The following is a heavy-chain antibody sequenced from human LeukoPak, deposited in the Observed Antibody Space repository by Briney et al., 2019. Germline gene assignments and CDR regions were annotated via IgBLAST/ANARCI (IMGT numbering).Heavy chain of an antibody. J-gene: IGHJ3*02. Sequence: PGGSLRLSCVASGFTFSSSSMNWVRQAPGKGLEWVSYISISSTTIYYADSVKGRFTISRDNAKNSLYLQMNGLRAEDTAVYYCARESGEGSGSADGFDIWGQGTMVTVSS. V-gene: IGHV3-48*04. CDR2: ISISSTTI. CDR3: ARESGEGSGSADGFDI. CDR1: GFTFSSSS. D-gene: IGHD3-10*01.